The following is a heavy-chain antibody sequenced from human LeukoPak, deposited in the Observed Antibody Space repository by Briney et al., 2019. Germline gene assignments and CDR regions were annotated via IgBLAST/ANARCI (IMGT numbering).Heavy chain of an antibody. CDR3: ARDARSGWLLYYFDY. J-gene: IGHJ4*02. CDR1: GGSISSSSYY. Sequence: PSETQSLTCTVSGGSISSSSYYWGWIRQPPGKGLEWIGSIYYSGSTYYNPSLKSRVTISVDTSKNQFSLKLSSVTAADTAVYYCARDARSGWLLYYFDYWGQGTLVTVSS. CDR2: IYYSGST. V-gene: IGHV4-39*07. D-gene: IGHD6-19*01.